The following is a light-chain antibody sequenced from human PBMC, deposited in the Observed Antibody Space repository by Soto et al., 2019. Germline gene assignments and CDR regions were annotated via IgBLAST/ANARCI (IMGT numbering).Light chain of an antibody. CDR3: SSYTSSSTRV. J-gene: IGLJ1*01. Sequence: QSVLTQPASVSGSPGQSITISCTGTSSDVGGYNCVSWYQQNPGKAPKLMIYDVNNRPSGVSYRFSGSKSGNTASLTISGLQAEDEADYYCSSYTSSSTRVFGTGTKLTVL. CDR1: SSDVGGYNC. CDR2: DVN. V-gene: IGLV2-14*01.